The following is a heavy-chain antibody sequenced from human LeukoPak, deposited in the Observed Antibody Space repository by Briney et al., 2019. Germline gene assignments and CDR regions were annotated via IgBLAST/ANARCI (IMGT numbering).Heavy chain of an antibody. CDR2: IYTSGST. D-gene: IGHD3-9*01. J-gene: IGHJ4*02. CDR3: ARLAPGNYDILTGDPKVVFDY. CDR1: GGSISSYY. Sequence: PSETLSLTCTVSGGSISSYYWSWIRQPPGKGLEWIGYIYTSGSTNYNPSLKSRVTISVDPSKNQFSLKLRSVSVAATAVYYCARLAPGNYDILTGDPKVVFDYWGQGALVTVSS. V-gene: IGHV4-4*09.